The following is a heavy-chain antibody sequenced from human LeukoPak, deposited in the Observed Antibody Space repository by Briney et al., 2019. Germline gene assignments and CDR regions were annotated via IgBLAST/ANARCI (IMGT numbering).Heavy chain of an antibody. CDR1: GFTFSSYW. V-gene: IGHV3-48*04. D-gene: IGHD6-13*01. CDR3: AGHSSSWYIDY. CDR2: ISSSGSTI. Sequence: PGGSLRLSCAASGFTFSSYWMSWVRQAPGKGLEWVSYISSSGSTIYYADSVKGRFTISRDNAKNSLYLQMNSLRAEDTAVYYCAGHSSSWYIDYWGQGTLVTVSS. J-gene: IGHJ4*02.